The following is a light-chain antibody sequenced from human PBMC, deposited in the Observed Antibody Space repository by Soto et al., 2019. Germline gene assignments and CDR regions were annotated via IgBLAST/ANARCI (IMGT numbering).Light chain of an antibody. V-gene: IGLV1-40*01. CDR1: NSNLGAGYD. Sequence: QSVLTQPPSVSGAPGQRVTISCTGNNSNLGAGYDVHWYQQLPGAAPKLVIFDNRNRPSGVPERFSGSKSGTSASLAITGLQAEDEADYYCCSFAGPNNFALYVFGTGTKLTVL. J-gene: IGLJ1*01. CDR3: CSFAGPNNFALYV. CDR2: DNR.